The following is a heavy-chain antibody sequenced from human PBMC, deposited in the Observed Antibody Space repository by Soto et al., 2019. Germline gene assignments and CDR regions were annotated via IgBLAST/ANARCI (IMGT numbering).Heavy chain of an antibody. D-gene: IGHD6-13*01. J-gene: IGHJ5*02. CDR3: TRDASRDSSARGWFAP. V-gene: IGHV3-21*01. Sequence: GESLKISCAASGFTFRSFTMNWVRQAPGKGLEWVSTISSNSAYIYYTDALRGRFTISRDNAKNSLHLQMNSLRAEDTAVYYCTRDASRDSSARGWFAPWGPGTLVTVSS. CDR2: ISSNSAYI. CDR1: GFTFRSFT.